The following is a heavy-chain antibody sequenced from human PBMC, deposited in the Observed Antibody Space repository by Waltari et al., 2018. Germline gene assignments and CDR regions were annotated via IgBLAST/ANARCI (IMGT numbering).Heavy chain of an antibody. CDR1: GYTFTSYA. J-gene: IGHJ4*02. CDR3: ARDLPPLYSSGWYDY. CDR2: INAGNGNT. Sequence: QVQLVQSGAEVKKPGASVKVSCKASGYTFTSYAMHWVRQAPGQRLEWMGWINAGNGNTKYSQKFQGRVTITRDTSASTAYMELSSLRSEDTAVYYCARDLPPLYSSGWYDYWGQGTLVTVSS. V-gene: IGHV1-3*01. D-gene: IGHD6-19*01.